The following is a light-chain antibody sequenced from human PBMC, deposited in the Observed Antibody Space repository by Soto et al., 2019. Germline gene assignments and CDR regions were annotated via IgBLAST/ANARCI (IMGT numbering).Light chain of an antibody. Sequence: EVVLTQSPGTLSLSPGERASLSCRASQRVSSNYLAWYQQKPGQAPRLLIYGAYSRATGIPDRFSGSGSGTDFTLTIRRLEPEDFAVYYCQQYGSSYPWTFGQGTKVDIK. CDR1: QRVSSNY. CDR2: GAY. V-gene: IGKV3-20*01. CDR3: QQYGSSYPWT. J-gene: IGKJ1*01.